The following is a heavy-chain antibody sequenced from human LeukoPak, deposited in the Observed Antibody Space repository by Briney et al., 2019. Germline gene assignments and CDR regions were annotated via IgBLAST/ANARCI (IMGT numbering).Heavy chain of an antibody. CDR1: GYTFTGYY. D-gene: IGHD3-22*01. V-gene: IGHV1-2*06. CDR3: ARATNYYDSSGYYYLDAEYFQH. CDR2: INPNSGGT. J-gene: IGHJ1*01. Sequence: ASVKVSCKASGYTFTGYYMHWVRQAPGQGLEWMGRINPNSGGTNYAQKFRGRVTMTRDTSISTAYMELSRLRSDDTAVYYCARATNYYDSSGYYYLDAEYFQHWGQGTLVTVSS.